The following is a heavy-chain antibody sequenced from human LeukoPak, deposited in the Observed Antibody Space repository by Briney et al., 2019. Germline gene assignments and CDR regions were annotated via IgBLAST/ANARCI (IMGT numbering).Heavy chain of an antibody. J-gene: IGHJ4*02. CDR2: MNPNSGNT. CDR1: GYTFTSYD. D-gene: IGHD3-9*01. CDR3: ARVLRYFDSSLGY. V-gene: IGHV1-8*01. Sequence: KPGASVKVSCTASGYTFTSYDINWVRQATGQGLEWMGWMNPNSGNTGYAQKFQGRVTMTRNTSISIAYMELSSLRSEDTAVYYCARVLRYFDSSLGYWGQGTLVTVSS.